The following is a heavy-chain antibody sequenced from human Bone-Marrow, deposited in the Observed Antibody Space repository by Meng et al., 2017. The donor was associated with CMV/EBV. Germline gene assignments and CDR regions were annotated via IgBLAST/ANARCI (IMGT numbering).Heavy chain of an antibody. CDR1: GFTVSSNY. V-gene: IGHV3-53*01. J-gene: IGHJ6*02. Sequence: GESLKISCAASGFTVSSNYMSWVRQAPGKGLEWVSVIYSGGSTYYADSVKGRFTISRDNSKNTLYLQMNSLRAEDTAVYYCASPRASYGPGTEYYYYGMDGWGQGTTVTVSS. CDR2: IYSGGST. CDR3: ASPRASYGPGTEYYYYGMDG. D-gene: IGHD5-18*01.